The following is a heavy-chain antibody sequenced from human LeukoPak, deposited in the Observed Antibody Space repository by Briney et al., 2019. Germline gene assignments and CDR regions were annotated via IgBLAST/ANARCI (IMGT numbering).Heavy chain of an antibody. D-gene: IGHD3-10*01. J-gene: IGHJ4*02. CDR3: ANPLKYGSGSPYFDY. CDR1: GFTFSSYA. CDR2: ISGSGGST. Sequence: RGSLRLSCAASGFTFSSYAMSWVRQAPGKGLEWVSAISGSGGSTYYADSVKGRFTISRDNSKNTLYLQMNSLRAEDTAVYYCANPLKYGSGSPYFDYWGQGTLVTVSS. V-gene: IGHV3-23*01.